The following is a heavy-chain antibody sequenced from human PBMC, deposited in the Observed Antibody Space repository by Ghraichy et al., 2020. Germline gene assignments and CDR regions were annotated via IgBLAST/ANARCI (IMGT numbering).Heavy chain of an antibody. CDR2: VSAFNSDI. CDR1: GYTFTNYG. V-gene: IGHV1-18*01. Sequence: ASAKVSCKASGYTFTNYGISWVRQAPGQGLEWMGWVSAFNSDINYVEKFQGRVSMTTDKSTNTDYLELRSLRYDDTAVYFCARDYYSDYVFDYWGQGTLVTVSS. J-gene: IGHJ4*02. D-gene: IGHD4-11*01. CDR3: ARDYYSDYVFDY.